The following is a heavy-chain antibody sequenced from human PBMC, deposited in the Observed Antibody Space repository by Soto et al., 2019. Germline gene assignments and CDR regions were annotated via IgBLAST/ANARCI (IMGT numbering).Heavy chain of an antibody. J-gene: IGHJ4*02. D-gene: IGHD6-19*01. CDR2: VFYSGST. CDR1: GGSISSTSYY. CDR3: ARQGSYSSGRPGYFDY. Sequence: QLQLQESGPGLVKPSETLSLTCTVSGGSISSTSYYWGWIRQAPGKGLEWIGSVFYSGSTYYNLSLKSRVTISGDTSKNQFSLKLSSVAAADTAVYYCARQGSYSSGRPGYFDYWGQGTLVTVSS. V-gene: IGHV4-39*01.